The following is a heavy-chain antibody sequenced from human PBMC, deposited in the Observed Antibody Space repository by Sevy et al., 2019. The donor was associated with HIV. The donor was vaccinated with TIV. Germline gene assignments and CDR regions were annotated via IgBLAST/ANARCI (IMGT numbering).Heavy chain of an antibody. Sequence: GGSLRLSCTASGFAFGDYAMTWIRQVPGKGLEWVGFIRTKPYGGTADYAASAKGRFTISRDDSKSIAYLQMSNLKTEDTAVYYCSRGAFGSWAGIHYYGLDVWGQGTTVTVSS. CDR2: IRTKPYGGTA. D-gene: IGHD6-13*01. CDR3: SRGAFGSWAGIHYYGLDV. CDR1: GFAFGDYA. J-gene: IGHJ6*02. V-gene: IGHV3-49*03.